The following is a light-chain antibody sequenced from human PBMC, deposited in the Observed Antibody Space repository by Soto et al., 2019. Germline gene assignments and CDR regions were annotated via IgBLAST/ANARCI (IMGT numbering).Light chain of an antibody. CDR1: QRISNN. V-gene: IGKV1-39*01. J-gene: IGKJ2*03. CDR2: ATS. Sequence: DIQMTQSPSSLSASVGDRVTITCRASQRISNNLNWYQQKPGKAPELLIYATSNLQSGVTSRFSGSRYRTDFTLTNSSLQPEDFATYFCQRSYDSVYSFGQGTKLEIK. CDR3: QRSYDSVYS.